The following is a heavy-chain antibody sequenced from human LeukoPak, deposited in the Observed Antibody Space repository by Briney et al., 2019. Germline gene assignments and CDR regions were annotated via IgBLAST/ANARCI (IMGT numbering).Heavy chain of an antibody. V-gene: IGHV1-69*13. CDR3: ARVGIQLWGFDY. CDR2: IIPIFGTA. CDR1: GGTFSSYA. D-gene: IGHD5-18*01. Sequence: SVKVSCKASGGTFSSYAISWVRQAPGQGLGWMGGIIPIFGTANYAQKFQGRVTITADESTSTAYMELSSLRSEDTAVYYCARVGIQLWGFDYWGQGTLVTVSS. J-gene: IGHJ4*02.